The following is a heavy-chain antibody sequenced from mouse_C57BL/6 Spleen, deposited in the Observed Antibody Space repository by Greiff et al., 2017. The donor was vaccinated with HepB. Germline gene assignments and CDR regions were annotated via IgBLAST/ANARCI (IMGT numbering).Heavy chain of an antibody. Sequence: VQLQQPGPELVKPGASVKLPCKASGYTFTDYNMDWVKQSHGKSLEWIGVINPNNGGTNYNQKFKGKATLTADKSSSTAYMELRSLTSEDTAVYYCARRYDGYYRYWGQGTTLTVSS. D-gene: IGHD2-3*01. J-gene: IGHJ2*01. CDR3: ARRYDGYYRY. CDR1: GYTFTDYN. V-gene: IGHV1-18*01. CDR2: INPNNGGT.